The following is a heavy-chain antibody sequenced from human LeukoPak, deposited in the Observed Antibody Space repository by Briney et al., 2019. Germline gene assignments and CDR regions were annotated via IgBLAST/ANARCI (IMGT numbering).Heavy chain of an antibody. CDR2: ISAYNGNT. CDR1: GYTFTSYG. CDR3: ARQPSNYYDSSGVY. J-gene: IGHJ4*02. D-gene: IGHD3-22*01. Sequence: ASVKVSYKASGYTFTSYGISWVRQAPGQGLEWMGWISAYNGNTNYAQKLQGRVTMTTDTSTSTAYMELRSLRSDDTAVYYCARQPSNYYDSSGVYWGQGTLVTVSS. V-gene: IGHV1-18*01.